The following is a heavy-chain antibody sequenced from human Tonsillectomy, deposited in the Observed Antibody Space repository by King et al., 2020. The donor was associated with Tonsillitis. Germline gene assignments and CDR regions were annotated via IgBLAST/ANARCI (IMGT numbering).Heavy chain of an antibody. D-gene: IGHD5-18*01. J-gene: IGHJ4*02. V-gene: IGHV3-23*04. CDR2: ISGGGGST. Sequence: VQLVESGGGLVQPGGSLRLSCAASGFTFSSYAMSWVRQAPGKGLEWVSAISGGGGSTDYADAVKGRFTISRDNSKNTLYLQMNSLRAEDTAVYYCAKDFLGAYSYGPPTPFESPFDYWGQGTLVTVSS. CDR1: GFTFSSYA. CDR3: AKDFLGAYSYGPPTPFESPFDY.